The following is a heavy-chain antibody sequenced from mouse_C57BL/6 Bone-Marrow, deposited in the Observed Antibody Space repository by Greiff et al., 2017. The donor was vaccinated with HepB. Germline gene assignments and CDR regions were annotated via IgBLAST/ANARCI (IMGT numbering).Heavy chain of an antibody. Sequence: QVQLKQPGAELVKPGASVKMSCKASGYTFTSYWITWVKQRPGQGLEWIGDIYPGSGSTNYNEKFKSKATLTVDTSSSTAYMQLSSLTSEDSAVYYCARETYDYDDAMDYWGQGTSVTVSS. V-gene: IGHV1-55*01. CDR2: IYPGSGST. CDR3: ARETYDYDDAMDY. J-gene: IGHJ4*01. D-gene: IGHD2-4*01. CDR1: GYTFTSYW.